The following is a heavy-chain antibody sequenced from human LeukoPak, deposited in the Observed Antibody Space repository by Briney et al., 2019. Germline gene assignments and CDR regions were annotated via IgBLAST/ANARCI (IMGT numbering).Heavy chain of an antibody. Sequence: ASVKVSCKASGYTFTGYYIHWVRQAPGQGLEWMGWIKPNSGGTNYAQKFQGRVTMTRDTSISTAYMELSRLRSDDTAVYYCARDSMRDILTGYPFNWFDPWGQGTLVTVSS. CDR1: GYTFTGYY. CDR3: ARDSMRDILTGYPFNWFDP. V-gene: IGHV1-2*02. D-gene: IGHD3-9*01. CDR2: IKPNSGGT. J-gene: IGHJ5*02.